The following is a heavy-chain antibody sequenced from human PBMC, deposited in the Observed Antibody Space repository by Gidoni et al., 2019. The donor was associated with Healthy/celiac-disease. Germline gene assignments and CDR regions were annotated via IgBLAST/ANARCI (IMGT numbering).Heavy chain of an antibody. CDR1: GFTFSSYS. D-gene: IGHD5-18*01. Sequence: EVQLVESEGGLVQPGGSLRRSCRASGFTFSSYSMNWVRQAPGKGLEWVSYISSSSSTIYYADSVNGRFTISRDNAKNSLYLQMNSLRDEDTAVYYCARDLGGDTAMAFDYWGQGTLVTVSS. V-gene: IGHV3-48*02. CDR3: ARDLGGDTAMAFDY. J-gene: IGHJ4*02. CDR2: ISSSSSTI.